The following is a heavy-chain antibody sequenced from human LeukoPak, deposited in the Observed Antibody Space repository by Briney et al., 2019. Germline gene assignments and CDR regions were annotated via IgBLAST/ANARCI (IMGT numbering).Heavy chain of an antibody. Sequence: SETLSLTCAVYGGSFSGYYWSWIRQPPGKGLEWIGEINHSGSTNYNPSLKSRVTISVDTFKNQFSLKLSSVTAADTAVYYCARSGVIGSSGYPYDYWGQGTLVTVSS. CDR1: GGSFSGYY. J-gene: IGHJ4*02. CDR3: ARSGVIGSSGYPYDY. V-gene: IGHV4-34*01. CDR2: INHSGST. D-gene: IGHD3-22*01.